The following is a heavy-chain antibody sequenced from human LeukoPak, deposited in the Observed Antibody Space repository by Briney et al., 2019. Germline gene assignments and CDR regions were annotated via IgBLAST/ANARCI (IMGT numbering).Heavy chain of an antibody. J-gene: IGHJ6*04. CDR1: GFTFSSYA. D-gene: IGHD3-10*02. CDR2: ISGSGGST. Sequence: GGSLRLSCAASGFTFSSYAMHWVRQAPGKGLEWVSVISGSGGSTYYADSVKGRFTIPRDNSKNTLYLQMNSLRAEDTAVYYCAELGITMIGGVWGKGTTVTISS. V-gene: IGHV3-23*01. CDR3: AELGITMIGGV.